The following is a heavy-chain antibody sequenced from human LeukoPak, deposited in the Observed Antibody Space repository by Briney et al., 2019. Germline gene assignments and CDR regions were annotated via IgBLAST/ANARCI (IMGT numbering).Heavy chain of an antibody. D-gene: IGHD3-3*01. CDR2: IYYGAST. CDR1: GVSISSSLYY. V-gene: IGHV4-39*01. J-gene: IGHJ4*02. CDR3: AGGQTLDWLSNYFDS. Sequence: SETLSLTCSVSGVSISSSLYYWGWVRQPPGKGLEWVGSIYYGASTYYSPALKSRVTISVDTSKNQLSLKLRSMTAADTALYFCAGGQTLDWLSNYFDSWGQGSLVIVSS.